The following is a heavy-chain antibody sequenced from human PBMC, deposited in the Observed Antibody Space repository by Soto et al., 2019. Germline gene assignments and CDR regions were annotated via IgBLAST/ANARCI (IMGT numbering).Heavy chain of an antibody. V-gene: IGHV3-30-3*01. CDR2: ISFDGSNK. Sequence: GGSLRLSCAASGFTFSSYAMKWVRQAPGKGLEWVAVISFDGSNKYYADSVKGRFTISRDNSKNTLYLQMNSLRAEDTAVYFCARGPSSLTRFDYWGQGTRVTVSS. CDR3: ARGPSSLTRFDY. J-gene: IGHJ4*02. D-gene: IGHD2-2*01. CDR1: GFTFSSYA.